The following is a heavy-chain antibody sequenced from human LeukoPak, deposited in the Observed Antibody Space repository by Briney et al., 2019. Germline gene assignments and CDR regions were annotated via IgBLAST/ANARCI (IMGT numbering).Heavy chain of an antibody. J-gene: IGHJ5*02. D-gene: IGHD3-10*01. Sequence: SETLSLTCAVYGGSFSGYYWSWIRQPPGKGLEWIGEINHSGSTNYNPSLKSRVTISVDTSKNQFSLKLSSVTAADTAVYYCARGRTYYYGSGSFINWFDPWGQGTLVTVSS. CDR2: INHSGST. CDR1: GGSFSGYY. V-gene: IGHV4-34*01. CDR3: ARGRTYYYGSGSFINWFDP.